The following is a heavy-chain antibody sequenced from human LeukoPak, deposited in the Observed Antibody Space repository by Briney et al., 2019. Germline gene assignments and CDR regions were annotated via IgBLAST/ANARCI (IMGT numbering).Heavy chain of an antibody. CDR1: GFTFSSYS. V-gene: IGHV3-21*01. CDR2: ISSSSSYI. CDR3: ARDRAIVPAAMPFDY. Sequence: GVLRLSCAASGFTFSSYSMNWVRQAPGKGLEWVSSISSSSSYIYYADSVKGRFTISRDNAKNSLYLQMNSLRAEDTAVYYCARDRAIVPAAMPFDYWGQGTLVTVSS. D-gene: IGHD2-2*01. J-gene: IGHJ4*02.